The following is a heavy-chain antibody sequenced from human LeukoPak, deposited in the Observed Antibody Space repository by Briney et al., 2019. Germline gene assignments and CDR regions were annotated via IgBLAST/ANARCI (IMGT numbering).Heavy chain of an antibody. J-gene: IGHJ4*02. Sequence: GGSLRLSCAASGFTFSNYWMHWVRQAPGKGLVWVSRINSDGINTSYADSVKGRFTISRDNSKNTLYLQMNSLRAEDTAVYYCARDGDSSGWSYFDYWGQGTLVTVSS. CDR1: GFTFSNYW. CDR3: ARDGDSSGWSYFDY. D-gene: IGHD6-19*01. V-gene: IGHV3-74*01. CDR2: INSDGINT.